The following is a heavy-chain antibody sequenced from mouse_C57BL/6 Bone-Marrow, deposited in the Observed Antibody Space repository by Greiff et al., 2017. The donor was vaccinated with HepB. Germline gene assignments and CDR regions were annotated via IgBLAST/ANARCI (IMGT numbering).Heavy chain of an antibody. Sequence: EVQVVESGPGLAKPSQTLSLTCSVTGYSITSDYWNWIRKFPGNKLEYMGYISYSGSTYYNPSLKSRISITRDTSKNQYYLQLNSVTTEDTATYYCARSKGVYYDYDGDYYAMDYWGQGTSVTVSS. CDR1: GYSITSDY. J-gene: IGHJ4*01. CDR2: ISYSGST. CDR3: ARSKGVYYDYDGDYYAMDY. V-gene: IGHV3-8*01. D-gene: IGHD2-4*01.